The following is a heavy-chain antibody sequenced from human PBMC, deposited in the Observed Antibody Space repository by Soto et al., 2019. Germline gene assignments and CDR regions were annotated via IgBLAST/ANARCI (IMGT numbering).Heavy chain of an antibody. V-gene: IGHV1-2*02. J-gene: IGHJ5*02. D-gene: IGHD4-17*01. CDR2: INPNSGGT. Sequence: ASVKVSCKASGYTFTGYYMHWVRQAPGRGLEWMGWINPNSGGTNYAQKFQGRVTMTRDTSISTAYMELSRLRSDDTAVYYCARVLRPNTVWFDPWGQGTLVTVSS. CDR1: GYTFTGYY. CDR3: ARVLRPNTVWFDP.